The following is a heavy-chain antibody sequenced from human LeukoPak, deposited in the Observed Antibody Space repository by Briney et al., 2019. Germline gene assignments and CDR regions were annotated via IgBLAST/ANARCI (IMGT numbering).Heavy chain of an antibody. Sequence: SETLSLTCTVSGGSIIAYFWSWIRQPPGKGLEWIGYVYYSGSTKYNPSLEGRVTMSVGTSKSQFSLELSSATTEDTAVYYCARVSRGHGVDVWGKGTTVTVSS. CDR1: GGSIIAYF. V-gene: IGHV4-59*01. D-gene: IGHD3-10*01. CDR3: ARVSRGHGVDV. J-gene: IGHJ6*04. CDR2: VYYSGST.